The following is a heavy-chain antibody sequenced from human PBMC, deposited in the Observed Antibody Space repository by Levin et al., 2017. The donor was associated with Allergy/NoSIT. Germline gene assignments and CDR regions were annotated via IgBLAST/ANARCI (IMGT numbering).Heavy chain of an antibody. CDR2: INPNSGGT. J-gene: IGHJ4*02. Sequence: GASVKVSCKASGYTFTGYYMHWVRQAPGQGLEWMGWINPNSGGTNYAQKFQGRVTMTRDTSISTAYMELSRLRSDDTAVYYCASGFGSCSGGSCQWVGFDYWGQGTLVTVSS. V-gene: IGHV1-2*02. CDR3: ASGFGSCSGGSCQWVGFDY. D-gene: IGHD2-15*01. CDR1: GYTFTGYY.